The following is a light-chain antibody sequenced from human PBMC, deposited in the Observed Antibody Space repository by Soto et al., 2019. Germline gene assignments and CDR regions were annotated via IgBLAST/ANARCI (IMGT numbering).Light chain of an antibody. Sequence: EIVRTQSPATLSLSPGERATLSCRASQSVSSNLAWYQQKPGQSPRILIYGTSTRDTGIPARFSGSGSGTEFTLTISSLQSEDFAVYYCHQYNFWPTFGQGTKVDIK. J-gene: IGKJ1*01. CDR1: QSVSSN. CDR3: HQYNFWPT. V-gene: IGKV3-15*01. CDR2: GTS.